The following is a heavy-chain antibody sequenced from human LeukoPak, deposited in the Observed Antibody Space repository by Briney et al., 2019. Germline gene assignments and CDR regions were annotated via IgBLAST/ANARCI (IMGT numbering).Heavy chain of an antibody. CDR2: IYSSGST. J-gene: IGHJ4*02. CDR1: GGSISGYY. CDR3: VREYSSSGDY. Sequence: SETLSLTCTVSGGSISGYYWSWIGQPAGEGLEWIGRIYSSGSTNYNPSLKSRVTMSVDTSKNQFSLRLSSVTAADTAVYYCVREYSSSGDYWGQGTLVTVSS. D-gene: IGHD3-22*01. V-gene: IGHV4-4*07.